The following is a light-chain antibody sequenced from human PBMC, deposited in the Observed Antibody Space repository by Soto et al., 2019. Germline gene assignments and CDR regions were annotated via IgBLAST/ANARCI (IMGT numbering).Light chain of an antibody. Sequence: DIQLTQSPSFLSASVGDRVTISCRASQDVSRFLAWYQQKPGKAPNLLIYAASTLQSGVPSRFSGSGSGTEFTLTISSLQPEDFATSYCQQLNSYVFTFGPGTKVDIK. V-gene: IGKV1-9*01. CDR2: AAS. CDR1: QDVSRF. J-gene: IGKJ3*01. CDR3: QQLNSYVFT.